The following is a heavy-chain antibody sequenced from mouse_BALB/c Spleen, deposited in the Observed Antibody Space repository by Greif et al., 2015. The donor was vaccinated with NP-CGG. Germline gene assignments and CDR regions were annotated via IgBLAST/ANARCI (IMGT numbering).Heavy chain of an antibody. CDR3: ARLTTAWFAY. D-gene: IGHD1-1*01. Sequence: EVMLVESGGDLVKPGGSLKLSCAASGFTFSSYGMSWVRQTPDKRLEWVATISSGGSYTYYPDSVKGRFTISRDNAKNTLYLQMSSLKSEDTAMYYCARLTTAWFAYWGQGTLVTVSA. CDR1: GFTFSSYG. V-gene: IGHV5-6*01. J-gene: IGHJ3*01. CDR2: ISSGGSYT.